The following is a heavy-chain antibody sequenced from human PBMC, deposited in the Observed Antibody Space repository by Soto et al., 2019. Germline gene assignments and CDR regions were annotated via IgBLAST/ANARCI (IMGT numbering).Heavy chain of an antibody. CDR2: ISPSGSSK. CDR3: ARGHGYSSGWHRTIYH. CDR1: GFTFSYYE. Sequence: GGSVRLSCAASGFTFSYYEMNWVRQAPGKGLEWVSYISPSGSSKFYADSVQGRFTVSRDDANDALYLHMNSLRAEDTAVYCCARGHGYSSGWHRTIYHWGQGSLITVDS. J-gene: IGHJ1*01. V-gene: IGHV3-48*03. D-gene: IGHD6-19*01.